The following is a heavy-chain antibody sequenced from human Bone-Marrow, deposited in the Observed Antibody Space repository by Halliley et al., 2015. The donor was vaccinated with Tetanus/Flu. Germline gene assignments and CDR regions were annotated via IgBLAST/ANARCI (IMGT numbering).Heavy chain of an antibody. CDR3: ATGLGRGDAFDF. V-gene: IGHV4-59*01. Sequence: EWIGFMYYTGRTNYNPSLKSRVTISVDTSKNQFSLKLTSVTAADSAVYYCATGLGRGDAFDFWGQGTMVTVSS. CDR2: MYYTGRT. D-gene: IGHD2-21*01. J-gene: IGHJ3*01.